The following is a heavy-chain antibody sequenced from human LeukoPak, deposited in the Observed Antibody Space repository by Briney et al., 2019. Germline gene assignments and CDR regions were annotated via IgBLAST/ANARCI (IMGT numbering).Heavy chain of an antibody. Sequence: GGSLRLSCAASGFTFSSYAMSWVRQAPGKGLEWVSTINGGGVNTHYADSVGGRFTISRDNSKNTLFLQMDSLRDEDTAVYYCAKDLYSNYGPADYWGQGNLVTVSS. CDR1: GFTFSSYA. D-gene: IGHD4-11*01. CDR3: AKDLYSNYGPADY. V-gene: IGHV3-23*01. J-gene: IGHJ4*02. CDR2: INGGGVNT.